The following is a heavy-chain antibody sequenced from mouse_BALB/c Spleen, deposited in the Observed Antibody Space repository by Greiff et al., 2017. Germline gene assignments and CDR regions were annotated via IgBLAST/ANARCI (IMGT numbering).Heavy chain of an antibody. CDR1: GFTFTDYY. CDR2: IRNKANGYTT. CDR3: AREEGTMED. J-gene: IGHJ1*01. D-gene: IGHD2-14*01. Sequence: EVKLMESGGGLVQPGGSLRLSCATSGFTFTDYYMSWVRQPPGKALEWLGFIRNKANGYTTEYSESVKGLFTISRDNSQSILYLQMNTLRAEDSASYYSAREEGTMEDGGEGTTGTVAA. V-gene: IGHV7-3*02.